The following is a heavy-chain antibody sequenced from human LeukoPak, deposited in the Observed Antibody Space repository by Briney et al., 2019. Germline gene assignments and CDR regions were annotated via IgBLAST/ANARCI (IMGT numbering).Heavy chain of an antibody. V-gene: IGHV1-18*01. D-gene: IGHD3-3*01. CDR3: ARDFGVVINSANWFDP. Sequence: GNTHFAQKFQDRVSMTRDISSNTAFLELRNLRSDDTAVYYCARDFGVVINSANWFDPWGQGTLVTVSS. J-gene: IGHJ5*02. CDR2: GNT.